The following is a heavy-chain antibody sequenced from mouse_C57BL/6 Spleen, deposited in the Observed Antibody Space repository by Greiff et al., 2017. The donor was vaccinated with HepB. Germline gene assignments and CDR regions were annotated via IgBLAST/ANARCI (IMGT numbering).Heavy chain of an antibody. CDR3: ARSGSNYRFAY. D-gene: IGHD2-5*01. CDR1: GYTFTSYW. J-gene: IGHJ3*01. CDR2: IDPSDSET. Sequence: QVQLQQPGAELVRPGSSVKLSCKASGYTFTSYWMHWVKQRPIQGLEWIGNIDPSDSETHYNQKFKDKATLTVDKSSSTAYMQRSSLTSEDSAVYYWARSGSNYRFAYWGQGTLVTVSA. V-gene: IGHV1-52*01.